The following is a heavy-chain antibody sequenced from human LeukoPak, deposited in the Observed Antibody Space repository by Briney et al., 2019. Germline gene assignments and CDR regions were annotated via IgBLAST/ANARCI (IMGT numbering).Heavy chain of an antibody. J-gene: IGHJ4*02. CDR3: ARAQYSGSCFDY. Sequence: SETLSLTCTVSVGSISGYFWSWVRQAPGTGLDWIGHIYYSGATNCNPSLRSRVTISVDTSKNQFSLKLRSVTAADTAVYYCARAQYSGSCFDYWGQGTLVTVSS. D-gene: IGHD1-26*01. CDR2: IYYSGAT. CDR1: VGSISGYF. V-gene: IGHV4-59*13.